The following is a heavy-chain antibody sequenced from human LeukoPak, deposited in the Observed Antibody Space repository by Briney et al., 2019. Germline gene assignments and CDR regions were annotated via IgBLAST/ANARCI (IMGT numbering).Heavy chain of an antibody. J-gene: IGHJ4*02. Sequence: SETLSLTCAVYGGSFSGYYWSWIRQPPGKGLEWIGEINHSGSTNYNPSLKSRVTLSVDTSKNQFSLKLSSVTAADTAVYYCARGVGYCSGGSCYAHADYFDYWGQGTLVTVSS. CDR1: GGSFSGYY. D-gene: IGHD2-15*01. CDR2: INHSGST. V-gene: IGHV4-34*01. CDR3: ARGVGYCSGGSCYAHADYFDY.